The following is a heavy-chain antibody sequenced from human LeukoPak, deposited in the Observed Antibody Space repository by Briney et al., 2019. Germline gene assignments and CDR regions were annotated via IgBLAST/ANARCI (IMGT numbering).Heavy chain of an antibody. CDR2: IKQDGSEK. J-gene: IGHJ3*02. CDR1: GFTFSSYW. CDR3: ARERVLLWFGEADDAFDI. Sequence: GGSLRLSCAASGFTFSSYWMSWVRQAPGKGLEWVANIKQDGSEKYYVDSVKGRFTISRDNAKNSLYLQMNSLRAEDTAVYYCARERVLLWFGEADDAFDIWGQRTMVTVSS. D-gene: IGHD3-10*01. V-gene: IGHV3-7*01.